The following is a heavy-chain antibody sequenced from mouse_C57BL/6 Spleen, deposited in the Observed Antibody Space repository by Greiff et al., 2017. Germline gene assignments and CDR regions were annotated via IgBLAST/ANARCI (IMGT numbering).Heavy chain of an antibody. CDR1: GYTFTSYW. CDR3: ARLSWDAYYFDY. CDR2: IDPSDSYT. V-gene: IGHV1-69*01. Sequence: QVQLKQPGAELVMPGASVKLSCKASGYTFTSYWMHWVKQRPGQGLEWIGEIDPSDSYTNYNQKFKGKSTLTVDKSSSTAYMQLSSLTSEDSAVYYCARLSWDAYYFDYWGQGTTLTVSS. D-gene: IGHD4-1*01. J-gene: IGHJ2*01.